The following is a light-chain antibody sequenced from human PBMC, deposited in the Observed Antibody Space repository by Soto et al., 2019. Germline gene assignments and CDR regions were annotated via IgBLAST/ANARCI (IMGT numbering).Light chain of an antibody. Sequence: QSALTQPASVSGSPGQSITISCSGTSSDVGGYKYVSWYQQHPGKAPKLMIYEVSNRPSGVSDRFSGSKSGNTASLTISGLQAEDEADYYCCSYTSSTTYVFGTGTKVTGL. J-gene: IGLJ1*01. CDR1: SSDVGGYKY. V-gene: IGLV2-14*01. CDR2: EVS. CDR3: CSYTSSTTYV.